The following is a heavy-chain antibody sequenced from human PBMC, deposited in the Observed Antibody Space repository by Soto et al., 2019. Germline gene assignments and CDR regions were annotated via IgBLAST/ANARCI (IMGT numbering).Heavy chain of an antibody. J-gene: IGHJ4*02. CDR3: ERVVRTTVTAKYYFDY. V-gene: IGHV1-18*01. D-gene: IGHD4-17*01. Sequence: QVQLVQSGAEVKKPGASVKVSCKASGYTFTSYGISWVRQAPGQGLEWMGWISAYNGNTNYAQKLQGRVTMTTDTSTSKACMELRRLRSDDTAVYYCERVVRTTVTAKYYFDYWGQGTLVTVSS. CDR2: ISAYNGNT. CDR1: GYTFTSYG.